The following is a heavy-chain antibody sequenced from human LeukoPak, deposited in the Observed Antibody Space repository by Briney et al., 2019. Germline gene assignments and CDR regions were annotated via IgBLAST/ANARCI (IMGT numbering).Heavy chain of an antibody. J-gene: IGHJ6*03. V-gene: IGHV4-38-2*01. CDR1: GHAISNAYY. D-gene: IGHD2-2*01. CDR2: IYHNGYT. Sequence: PSETLSLTCAVSGHAISNAYYWVWIRQPPGKGLEWIGSIYHNGYTYYNPSLTSRVAISLDTSKNQFSLRLSSVTAADTAVFYCARGITISSNYYYYMDVWGTGTTVTVSS. CDR3: ARGITISSNYYYYMDV.